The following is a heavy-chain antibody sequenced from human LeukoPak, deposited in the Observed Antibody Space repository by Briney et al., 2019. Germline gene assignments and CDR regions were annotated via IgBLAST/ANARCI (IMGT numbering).Heavy chain of an antibody. V-gene: IGHV4-59*01. CDR2: IYYSGST. J-gene: IGHJ6*03. D-gene: IGHD2-8*01. CDR3: ARDLNGGLGDYHHHYMDV. Sequence: SGALSLTCAFSGGSIRNSYWNWIRQSPGRGLEWMGYIYYSGSTNYNPSLMSRVTLSMDTSKNKFYLKLSSVTAAETAAYYCARDLNGGLGDYHHHYMDVWGKGTTVTVSS. CDR1: GGSIRNSY.